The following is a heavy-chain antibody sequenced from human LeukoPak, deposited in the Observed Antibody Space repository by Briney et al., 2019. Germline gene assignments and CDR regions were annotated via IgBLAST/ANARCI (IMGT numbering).Heavy chain of an antibody. CDR2: ISDSRRYM. Sequence: GRSLRLSCAASGFTFSTYSMTWVRQAPGRGLEWVSSISDSRRYMYYADSVKGRFTISRDNAKNSLYLQMNSLRAEDTAVYYCARDPHNNGEDYYFDYWGQGALVTVSS. CDR1: GFTFSTYS. J-gene: IGHJ4*02. D-gene: IGHD4-17*01. CDR3: ARDPHNNGEDYYFDY. V-gene: IGHV3-21*01.